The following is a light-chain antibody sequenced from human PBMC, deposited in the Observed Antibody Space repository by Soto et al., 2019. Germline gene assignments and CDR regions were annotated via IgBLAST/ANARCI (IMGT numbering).Light chain of an antibody. V-gene: IGKV1-5*03. J-gene: IGKJ2*01. Sequence: DIQMTQSPSTLSASVGDRVTITCRASQSISSWLAWYQQKPGKAPKLLIYKASSLESGVPSRFSGSGSGTEFTLTISGLQSDDFATYYCQQYNSYVYTFGQGTKLEIK. CDR1: QSISSW. CDR2: KAS. CDR3: QQYNSYVYT.